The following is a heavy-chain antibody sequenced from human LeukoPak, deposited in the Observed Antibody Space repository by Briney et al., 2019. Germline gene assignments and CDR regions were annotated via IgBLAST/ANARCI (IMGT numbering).Heavy chain of an antibody. CDR1: GFTFSSYW. CDR3: ARGRHDITMIVVVMTSVSYYLDV. CDR2: IKQDGSEK. D-gene: IGHD3-22*01. Sequence: GGSLRLSCAASGFTFSSYWMSGVRQAPGKGLEWVANIKQDGSEKYYVDSVKGRFTISRDNAKNSLYLQMNSLRAEDTAVYYCARGRHDITMIVVVMTSVSYYLDVWGKGTTVTVS. J-gene: IGHJ6*03. V-gene: IGHV3-7*01.